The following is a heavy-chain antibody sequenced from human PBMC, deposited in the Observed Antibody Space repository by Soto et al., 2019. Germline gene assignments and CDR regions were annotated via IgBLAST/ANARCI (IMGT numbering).Heavy chain of an antibody. CDR1: GGSINSSSYY. Sequence: QLQLQESGPGLVKPSETLSLTCSVSGGSINSSSYYWGWIRQPPGKGLEWIGSISYSGNTHYNPSLRGRVTISVDTSKNQFALKMSSVTAADTAVYYCVRPENDILTGYMGWFDPWGQGSLVTVSS. V-gene: IGHV4-39*01. CDR3: VRPENDILTGYMGWFDP. D-gene: IGHD3-9*01. J-gene: IGHJ5*02. CDR2: ISYSGNT.